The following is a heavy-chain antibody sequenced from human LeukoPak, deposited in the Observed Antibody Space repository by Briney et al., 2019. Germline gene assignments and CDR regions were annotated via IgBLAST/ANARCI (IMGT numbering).Heavy chain of an antibody. D-gene: IGHD3-10*01. CDR3: AKLSSGSSYYYYYYMDV. Sequence: GGSLRLSCAASGFTFSSYGMHWVRQAPGKGLEWVAFIRYDGSNKYYADSAKGRFTISRDNSKNTLYLQMNSLRAEDTAVYYCAKLSSGSSYYYYYYMDVWGKGTTVTISS. V-gene: IGHV3-30*02. CDR2: IRYDGSNK. J-gene: IGHJ6*03. CDR1: GFTFSSYG.